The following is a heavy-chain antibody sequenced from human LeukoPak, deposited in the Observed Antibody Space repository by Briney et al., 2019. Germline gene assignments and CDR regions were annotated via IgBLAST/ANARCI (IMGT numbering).Heavy chain of an antibody. V-gene: IGHV4-38-2*02. CDR2: IYHSGST. D-gene: IGHD6-13*01. CDR3: ARDPPYSSSWSYYMDV. Sequence: SETLSLTCAVSGYSISSGYYYVWIRQPPGQGLEWIGNIYHSGSTYYNPSLKSRVTISVDTSKNQFSLKLSSVTAADTAVYYCARDPPYSSSWSYYMDVWGKGTTVTVSS. CDR1: GYSISSGYY. J-gene: IGHJ6*03.